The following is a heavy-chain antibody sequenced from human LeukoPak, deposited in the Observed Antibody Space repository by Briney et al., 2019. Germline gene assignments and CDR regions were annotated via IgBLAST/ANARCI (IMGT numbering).Heavy chain of an antibody. J-gene: IGHJ5*02. CDR3: ARLIAEPVYNWFDP. CDR2: IHYTGSA. CDR1: GGSIISYY. Sequence: SETLSLTCTVSGGSIISYYWSWIRQPPGKGLEWIGYIHYTGSANYNPSLKSRVTISVDTSKNQFSLKLSSVTAADTAVYYCARLIAEPVYNWFDPWGQGTLVTVSS. D-gene: IGHD1-14*01. V-gene: IGHV4-59*12.